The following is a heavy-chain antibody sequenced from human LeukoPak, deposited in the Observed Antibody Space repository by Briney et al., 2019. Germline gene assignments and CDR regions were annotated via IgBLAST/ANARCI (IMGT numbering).Heavy chain of an antibody. J-gene: IGHJ4*02. CDR1: GFIFNSYA. V-gene: IGHV3-30-3*01. Sequence: GGSLRLSCAASGFIFNSYAMHWVRQAPGKGLEWVAFISYDGNVKYYADSVRGRFTISRDNSKNTVYLQMNSLRAEDAALYYCAKGLTYAGINFDYWGQGTLVTVSS. CDR3: AKGLTYAGINFDY. CDR2: ISYDGNVK. D-gene: IGHD2-8*01.